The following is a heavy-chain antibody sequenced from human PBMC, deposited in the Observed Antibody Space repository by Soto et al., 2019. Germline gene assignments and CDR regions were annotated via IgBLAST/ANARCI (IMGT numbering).Heavy chain of an antibody. J-gene: IGHJ3*02. CDR3: ASRWGGAFDI. V-gene: IGHV3-33*01. CDR1: GFTFSSYG. CDR2: IWYDGSNK. D-gene: IGHD3-16*01. Sequence: GGSLRLSCAASGFTFSSYGMHWVRQAPGKGLEWVAVIWYDGSNKYYADSVKGRFTISRDNSKNTLYPQMNSLRAEDTAVYYCASRWGGAFDIWGQGTMVTVSS.